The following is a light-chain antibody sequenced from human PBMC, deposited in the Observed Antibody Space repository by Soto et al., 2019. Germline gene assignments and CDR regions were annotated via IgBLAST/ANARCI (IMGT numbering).Light chain of an antibody. V-gene: IGKV3-20*01. CDR2: GTS. J-gene: IGKJ1*01. CDR3: QEYGSSPWT. CDR1: QTVSNTY. Sequence: ETVLTQSPGTLSLSPGQRATLSCRASQTVSNTYLAWLQQKPGQAPRLLIYGTSNRATGIPDRFSGSGSGTDFTLTISRLEPEDCAVYYCQEYGSSPWTFGQGTKVELK.